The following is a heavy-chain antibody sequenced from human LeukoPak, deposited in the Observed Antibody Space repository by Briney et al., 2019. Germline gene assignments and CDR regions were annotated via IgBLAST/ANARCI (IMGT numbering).Heavy chain of an antibody. CDR2: ISSSSIYT. CDR3: ARDLRTSSSSQLGY. D-gene: IGHD6-13*01. V-gene: IGHV3-11*06. CDR1: GFTFSDYY. J-gene: IGHJ4*02. Sequence: TGGSLSLSCATSGFTFSDYYMSWIRQAPGKGLEWVSYISSSSIYTNYADSVKGRFAISRDNAKNSLYLQMNSLRAEDSAVYYCARDLRTSSSSQLGYWGQGTLVTVSS.